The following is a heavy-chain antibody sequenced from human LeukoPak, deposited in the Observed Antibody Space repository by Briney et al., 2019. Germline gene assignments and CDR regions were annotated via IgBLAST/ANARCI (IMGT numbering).Heavy chain of an antibody. CDR3: AKDRDHDQYYFDY. J-gene: IGHJ4*02. CDR1: EFTFSSYA. V-gene: IGHV3-23*01. Sequence: SGGSLTLSCAASEFTFSSYAMSWVRQAPGQGLEWVSAISGSGGSTYYADSVEGRFTISRDNSKNTLYLHMSSLRAEDTAVYYCAKDRDHDQYYFDYWGQGALVTVSS. CDR2: ISGSGGST.